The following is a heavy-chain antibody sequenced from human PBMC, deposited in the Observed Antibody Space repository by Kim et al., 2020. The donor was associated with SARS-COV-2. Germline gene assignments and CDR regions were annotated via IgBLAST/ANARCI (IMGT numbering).Heavy chain of an antibody. Sequence: KYNPSLKSGVPISVNTSKNQFSLKRSAVTAADTAVYYCARLSHYYDVVPGWGQGTMVTVSS. CDR3: ARLSHYYDVVPG. V-gene: IGHV4-61*07. D-gene: IGHD3-22*01. J-gene: IGHJ3*01.